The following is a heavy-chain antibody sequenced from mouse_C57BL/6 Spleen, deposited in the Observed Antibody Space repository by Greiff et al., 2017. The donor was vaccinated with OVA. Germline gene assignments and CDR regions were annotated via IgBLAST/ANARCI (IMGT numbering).Heavy chain of an antibody. J-gene: IGHJ2*01. V-gene: IGHV1-18*01. CDR2: INPNNGGT. CDR1: GYTFTDYN. Sequence: EVQLQQSGPELVKPGASVKIPCKASGYTFTDYNMDWVKQSHGKSLEWIGDINPNNGGTIYNQKFKGKATLTVDKSSSTAYMELRSLTSEDTAVYYCARGNYYGSSYYFDDWGQGTTLTVSS. D-gene: IGHD1-1*01. CDR3: ARGNYYGSSYYFDD.